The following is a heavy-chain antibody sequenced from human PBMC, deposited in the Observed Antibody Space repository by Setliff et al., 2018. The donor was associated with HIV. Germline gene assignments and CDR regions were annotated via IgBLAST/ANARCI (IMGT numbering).Heavy chain of an antibody. CDR3: ARDYNYASGTYNWFDP. CDR2: INANTGNP. V-gene: IGHV7-4-1*02. D-gene: IGHD3-10*01. J-gene: IGHJ5*02. Sequence: ASVKVSCKASGYVFTTYVINWVRQASGRGLELMGWINANTGNPRYAPGFTGRFVFSLDTSATTAHLQINGLKTDDTAVYYCARDYNYASGTYNWFDPWGQGTLVTVSS. CDR1: GYVFTTYV.